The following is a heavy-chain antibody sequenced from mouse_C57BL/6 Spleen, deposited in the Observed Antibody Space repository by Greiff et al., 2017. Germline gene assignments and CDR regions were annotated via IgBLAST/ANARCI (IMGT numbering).Heavy chain of an antibody. CDR1: GYTFTDYY. D-gene: IGHD1-1*01. CDR2: INPNNGGT. J-gene: IGHJ2*01. Sequence: VQLQQSGPELVKPGASVKISCKASGYTFTDYYMNWVKQSHGKSLEWIGDINPNNGGTSYNQKFKGKATLTVDKSSSTAYMELRSLTSEDSAVYYCARAPYYYGSSQYDFDYWGQGTTLTVSS. CDR3: ARAPYYYGSSQYDFDY. V-gene: IGHV1-26*01.